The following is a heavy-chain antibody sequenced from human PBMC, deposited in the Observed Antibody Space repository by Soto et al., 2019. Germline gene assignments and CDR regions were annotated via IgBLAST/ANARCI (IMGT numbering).Heavy chain of an antibody. J-gene: IGHJ3*02. D-gene: IGHD5-18*01. Sequence: ASVKVSCKASGYTFTGYYMHWVRQAPGQGLEWMGWINPNSGGTNYAQKFQGWVTMTRDTSISTAYMELSRLRSDDTAVYYCARDFRGYSYDGPGAFDIWGQGTMVTVSS. CDR1: GYTFTGYY. V-gene: IGHV1-2*04. CDR3: ARDFRGYSYDGPGAFDI. CDR2: INPNSGGT.